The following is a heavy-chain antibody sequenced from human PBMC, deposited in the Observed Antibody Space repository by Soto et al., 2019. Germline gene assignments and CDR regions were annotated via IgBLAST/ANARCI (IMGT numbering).Heavy chain of an antibody. Sequence: GGSLRLSCAASGFTFDDYAMHWVRQAPGEGLEWVSGISWNSGSIGYADSVKGRFTISRDNAKNSLYLQMNSLRAEDTALYYCAKGGHYYDSSGYYFNWFDPWGQGTLVTVSS. D-gene: IGHD3-22*01. CDR1: GFTFDDYA. J-gene: IGHJ5*02. CDR2: ISWNSGSI. CDR3: AKGGHYYDSSGYYFNWFDP. V-gene: IGHV3-9*01.